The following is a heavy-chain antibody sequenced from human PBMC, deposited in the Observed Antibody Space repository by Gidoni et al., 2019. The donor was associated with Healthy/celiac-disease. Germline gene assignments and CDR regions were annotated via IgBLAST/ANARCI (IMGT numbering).Heavy chain of an antibody. CDR3: ARARYDILTGYSLVNYYYYGMDV. CDR1: GFTFSSYS. J-gene: IGHJ6*02. D-gene: IGHD3-9*01. Sequence: EVQLVESGGGLVKPGGSLRLSCAASGFTFSSYSMNWVRQAPGKGLEWVSSISSSSSYIYYADSVKGRFTISRDNAKNSLYLQMNSLRAEDTAVYYCARARYDILTGYSLVNYYYYGMDVWGQGTTVTVSS. V-gene: IGHV3-21*01. CDR2: ISSSSSYI.